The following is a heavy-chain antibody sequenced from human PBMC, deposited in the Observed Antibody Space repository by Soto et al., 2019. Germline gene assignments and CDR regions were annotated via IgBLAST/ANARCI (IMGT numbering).Heavy chain of an antibody. D-gene: IGHD2-2*02. CDR2: INPNSGGT. CDR3: ARSLTEGYCTITGCYTRPLYGMDV. CDR1: GYTFSGYY. J-gene: IGHJ6*02. V-gene: IGHV1-2*02. Sequence: GTPAEVSCKASGYTFSGYYIHWLRQAPGQGLEWMGWINPNSGGTNYAQKFQGRVTVTRDTPTSTAYMELSRLTSDDTAVYYCARSLTEGYCTITGCYTRPLYGMDVWGQGTTVTVSS.